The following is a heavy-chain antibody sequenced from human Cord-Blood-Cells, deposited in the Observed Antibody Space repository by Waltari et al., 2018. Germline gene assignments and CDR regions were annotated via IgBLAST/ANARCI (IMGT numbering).Heavy chain of an antibody. V-gene: IGHV1-24*01. CDR1: GYTLTELS. J-gene: IGHJ2*01. CDR2: FDPEDGET. CDR3: ATDRMGDWGSAKYWYFDL. Sequence: QVQLVQSGAEVKKPGASVKVSCKVSGYTLTELSMHWVRQAPGKGLEWMGGFDPEDGETIYAQKVQGRVTMTEDTSTDTAYMELSSLRSEDTAVYYCATDRMGDWGSAKYWYFDLWGRGTLVTVSS. D-gene: IGHD7-27*01.